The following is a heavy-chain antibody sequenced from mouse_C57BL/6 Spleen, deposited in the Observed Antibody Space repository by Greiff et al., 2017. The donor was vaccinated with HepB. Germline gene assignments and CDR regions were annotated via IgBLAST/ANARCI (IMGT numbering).Heavy chain of an antibody. CDR1: GYAFSSYW. CDR3: ARGLYSNYAMDY. D-gene: IGHD2-5*01. CDR2: IYPGDGDT. Sequence: VQLQQSGAELVKPGASVKISCKASGYAFSSYWMNWVKQRPGKGLEWIGQIYPGDGDTNYNGKFKGKATLTADKSSSTAYMQLSSLTSEDSAVYFCARGLYSNYAMDYWGQGTSVTVSS. V-gene: IGHV1-80*01. J-gene: IGHJ4*01.